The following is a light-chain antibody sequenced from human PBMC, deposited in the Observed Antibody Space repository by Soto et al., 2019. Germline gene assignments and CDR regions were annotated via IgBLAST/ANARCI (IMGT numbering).Light chain of an antibody. V-gene: IGKV1-39*01. Sequence: DIQMTQSPSSLSASVGDRVTITCRASQSISSYLNWYQQKPGKAPRLLISAASSLQSGVPSRFSGSGSGTDFTLTISSLQPEDFATYYCQQSYSTPRTFGQGTTVEIK. J-gene: IGKJ1*01. CDR3: QQSYSTPRT. CDR2: AAS. CDR1: QSISSY.